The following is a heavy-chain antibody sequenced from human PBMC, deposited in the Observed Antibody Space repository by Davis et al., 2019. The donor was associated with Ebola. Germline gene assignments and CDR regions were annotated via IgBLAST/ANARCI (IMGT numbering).Heavy chain of an antibody. J-gene: IGHJ6*02. V-gene: IGHV3-30*01. CDR1: GFTFRTYA. Sequence: GESLKISCAASGFTFRTYAMHWVRQAPGKGLEWVAFLSYDGGSKDYADSLKGRFTMSRDNSKNTVYLQMDSLRAEDTAVYYCARDSDCSGGSCYSHWYYYYGMDVWGQGTTVTVSS. CDR2: LSYDGGSK. D-gene: IGHD2-15*01. CDR3: ARDSDCSGGSCYSHWYYYYGMDV.